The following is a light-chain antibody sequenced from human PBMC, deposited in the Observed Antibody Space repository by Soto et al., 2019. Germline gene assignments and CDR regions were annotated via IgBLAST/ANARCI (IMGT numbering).Light chain of an antibody. V-gene: IGLV2-23*02. J-gene: IGLJ1*01. CDR3: RSYAGTVAYV. Sequence: QSALTLPASGSGSPGQSITISSAGNGNDVGAYNLVSWYQQHPGKAPKLIICEVNTRPSGISNRFSGSKSGDTASLTFSGLEAEEDAYYFCRSYAGTVAYVFGTGTKFSVL. CDR1: GNDVGAYNL. CDR2: EVN.